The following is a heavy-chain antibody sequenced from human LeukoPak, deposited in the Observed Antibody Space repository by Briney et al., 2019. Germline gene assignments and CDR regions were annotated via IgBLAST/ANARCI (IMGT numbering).Heavy chain of an antibody. V-gene: IGHV3-23*01. CDR1: GFTFSTYD. CDR2: ISRNSGAYT. CDR3: ARGGKFLRSGPDY. J-gene: IGHJ4*02. D-gene: IGHD3-3*01. Sequence: GGSLRLSCAASGFTFSTYDMYWVRQAPGKGLECVASISRNSGAYTYYAASVKGRFTISRDNSRSTLYLQMNSLRVEDTAFYYCARGGKFLRSGPDYWGQGTLVIVSS.